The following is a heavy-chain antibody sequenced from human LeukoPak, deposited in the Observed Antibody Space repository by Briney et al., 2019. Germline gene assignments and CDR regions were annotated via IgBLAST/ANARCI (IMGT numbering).Heavy chain of an antibody. Sequence: GRSLRLSCTASGFTFGDYAMSWVRQAPGKGLGWVGFIRSKAYGGTAEYAASVKGRFTISRDDSKSIAYLQMNSLKTEDTAVYYCTRYSSRWFYFDYWGQGTLVTVSS. V-gene: IGHV3-49*04. J-gene: IGHJ4*02. CDR2: IRSKAYGGTA. D-gene: IGHD6-13*01. CDR3: TRYSSRWFYFDY. CDR1: GFTFGDYA.